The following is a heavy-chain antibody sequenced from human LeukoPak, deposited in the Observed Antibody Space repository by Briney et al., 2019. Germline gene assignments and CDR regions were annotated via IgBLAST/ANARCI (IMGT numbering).Heavy chain of an antibody. D-gene: IGHD3-3*01. Sequence: PSETLSLTCTVSGGSISSGDYYWSWIRQPRGKGLEWIGYIYYSGSTYYNPSLKSRVTISVDTSKNQFSLKLSSVTAADTAVYYCARDIWDVWIGYSYNWFDPWGQGTLVTVSS. CDR2: IYYSGST. CDR3: ARDIWDVWIGYSYNWFDP. V-gene: IGHV4-30-4*08. J-gene: IGHJ5*02. CDR1: GGSISSGDYY.